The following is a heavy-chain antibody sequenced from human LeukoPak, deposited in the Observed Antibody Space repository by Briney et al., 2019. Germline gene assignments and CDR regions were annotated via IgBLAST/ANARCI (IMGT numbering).Heavy chain of an antibody. J-gene: IGHJ5*02. Sequence: ASVKVSFKASGYTLTDYYMHWVRQALGKGLEWMGRADPEDGEAIYAAKFQGRVTITADTSIDTVYMELSSLRSEDTAVYYCVTPTREKTVAAVYLSWGQGTQVTVSS. D-gene: IGHD2-15*01. CDR2: ADPEDGEA. CDR1: GYTLTDYY. V-gene: IGHV1-69-2*01. CDR3: VTPTREKTVAAVYLS.